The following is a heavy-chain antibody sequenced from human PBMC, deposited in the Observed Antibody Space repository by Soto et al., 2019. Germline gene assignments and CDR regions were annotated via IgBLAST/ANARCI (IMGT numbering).Heavy chain of an antibody. CDR3: ARGRYGEGELLDWYFDL. Sequence: QVQLVQSGAEVKKPGSSVKVSCKASGGTFSSYAISWVRQAPGQGLEWMGGIIPIFGTANYAQKFQGRVTITADESTSTADMEQSSLRSEDTAVYYCARGRYGEGELLDWYFDLWGRGTLVTVSS. J-gene: IGHJ2*01. CDR1: GGTFSSYA. CDR2: IIPIFGTA. D-gene: IGHD1-26*01. V-gene: IGHV1-69*01.